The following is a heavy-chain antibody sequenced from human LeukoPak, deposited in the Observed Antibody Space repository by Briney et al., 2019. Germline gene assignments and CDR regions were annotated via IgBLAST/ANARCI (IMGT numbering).Heavy chain of an antibody. CDR3: ASGPTGFA. D-gene: IGHD1-14*01. V-gene: IGHV3-74*01. Sequence: TGGSLRLSCVASGFTFSRYWMHWVRQAPGKGLVWVSRINSDGSTTIYADSVKGRFTISRDNAKNTLYLQMNSLGAEDTAVYFCASGPTGFAWGQGTLVTVSP. CDR1: GFTFSRYW. CDR2: INSDGSTT. J-gene: IGHJ5*02.